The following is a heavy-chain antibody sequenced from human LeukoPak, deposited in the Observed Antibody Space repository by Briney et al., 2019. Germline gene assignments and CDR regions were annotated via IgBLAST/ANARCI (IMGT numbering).Heavy chain of an antibody. J-gene: IGHJ4*02. D-gene: IGHD3/OR15-3a*01. Sequence: GGSLRLACAASGTSFSSHWMHWVRQAPGKGLVWVAHINRDGSSTTYADSVKGRFTISRDNAKNTLYLQMNSLTVEDTAVYYCAAGLVTPYWGQGTLVTVSS. CDR3: AAGLVTPY. CDR1: GTSFSSHW. V-gene: IGHV3-74*01. CDR2: INRDGSST.